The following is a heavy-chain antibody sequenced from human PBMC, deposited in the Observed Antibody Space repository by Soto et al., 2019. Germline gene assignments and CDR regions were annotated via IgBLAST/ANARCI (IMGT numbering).Heavy chain of an antibody. Sequence: GASVKVSCKASGYTFTSYGISWVRQAPGQGLEWMGWISAYNGNTNYAQKLQGRVTMTTDTSTSTAYMELSSLRSEDTAVYYCASRIATRDAFDIWGQGTMVTVSS. J-gene: IGHJ3*02. CDR1: GYTFTSYG. CDR3: ASRIATRDAFDI. V-gene: IGHV1-18*01. CDR2: ISAYNGNT. D-gene: IGHD1-26*01.